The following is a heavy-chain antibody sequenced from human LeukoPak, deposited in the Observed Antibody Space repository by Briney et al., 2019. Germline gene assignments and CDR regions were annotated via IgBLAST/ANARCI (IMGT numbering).Heavy chain of an antibody. J-gene: IGHJ4*02. CDR3: AKDPAGYCSGGSCYGVIDY. D-gene: IGHD2-15*01. CDR1: GFTFSSYA. CDR2: ISGSGGST. Sequence: GGSLRLSCAASGFTFSSYAMSWVRQAPGKGLEWVSAISGSGGSTYYADSVKGRFTISRDNSKNTLYLQMNSLRAEDTAVYYCAKDPAGYCSGGSCYGVIDYWGQGTLVTVSS. V-gene: IGHV3-23*01.